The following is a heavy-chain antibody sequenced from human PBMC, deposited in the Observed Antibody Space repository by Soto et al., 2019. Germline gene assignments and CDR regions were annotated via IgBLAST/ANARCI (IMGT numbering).Heavy chain of an antibody. J-gene: IGHJ6*02. CDR1: GYTFIKYG. CDR3: ARGGYYDNVWWKLSHYGLDK. CDR2: ISPYDDKT. V-gene: IGHV1-18*01. Sequence: QVQLAQSPAEVKKPGASVRVSCKASGYTFIKYGIAWVRQAPGQGLEWMGWISPYDDKTIYAQTFQGRGTLTADRSTRTVYLDLRSLKSNDTAVYYCARGGYYDNVWWKLSHYGLDKWGQGTSVTVSS. D-gene: IGHD3-16*01.